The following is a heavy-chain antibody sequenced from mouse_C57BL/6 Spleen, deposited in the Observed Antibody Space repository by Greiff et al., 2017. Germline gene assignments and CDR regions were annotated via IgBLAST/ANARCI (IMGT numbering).Heavy chain of an antibody. V-gene: IGHV5-17*01. CDR1: GFTFSDYG. CDR3: AGGNYVTLYAMYY. J-gene: IGHJ4*01. D-gene: IGHD2-1*01. Sequence: EVQLVESGGGLVKPGGSLKLSCAASGFTFSDYGMHWVRQAPEKGLEWVAYISRGSSTIYYADTVKGRFTISRDNTKNTLFLQMTSLRSEDTAMYYCAGGNYVTLYAMYYWGKGITVTVSS. CDR2: ISRGSSTI.